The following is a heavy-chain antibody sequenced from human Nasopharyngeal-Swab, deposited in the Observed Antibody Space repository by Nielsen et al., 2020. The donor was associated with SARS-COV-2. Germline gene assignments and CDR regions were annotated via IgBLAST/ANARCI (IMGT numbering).Heavy chain of an antibody. CDR3: VRDRVGWLQLSPDAFDI. CDR2: IWYDGSYK. V-gene: IGHV3-33*01. J-gene: IGHJ3*02. D-gene: IGHD5-24*01. Sequence: GESLKVSCTVSGFTFSSYGMHWVRQAPGKGLEWVAVIWYDGSYKYYGDSVKGRFTISRDNSKNTLYLEMNNLRVEDTAAYYCVRDRVGWLQLSPDAFDIWGQGTMVTVSS. CDR1: GFTFSSYG.